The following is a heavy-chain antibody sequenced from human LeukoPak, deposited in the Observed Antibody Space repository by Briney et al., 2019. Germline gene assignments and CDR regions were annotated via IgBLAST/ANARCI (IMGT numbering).Heavy chain of an antibody. CDR2: INPSGGST. V-gene: IGHV1-46*01. CDR1: GYTFTSYY. Sequence: ASVKVSCKASGYTFTSYYMHWVRQAPGQGLEWMGIINPSGGSTSYVQKFQGRVTMTRDTSTSTVYMELSSLRSEDTAVYYCARGGAMIVVVSMMVGAFDIWGQGTMVTVSS. CDR3: ARGGAMIVVVSMMVGAFDI. J-gene: IGHJ3*02. D-gene: IGHD3-22*01.